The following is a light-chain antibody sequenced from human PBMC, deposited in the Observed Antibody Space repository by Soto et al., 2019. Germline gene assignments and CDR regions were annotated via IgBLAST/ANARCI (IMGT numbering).Light chain of an antibody. V-gene: IGLV2-23*01. CDR2: EGS. J-gene: IGLJ2*01. Sequence: QSALTQPASVSGSPGQSITISCTGTSSDVGSSSLVSWYQQHPGKAPRLMIYEGSKRPSGVSSRFSASKSANTASLTIAGLQAEDEAHYYCCSYAGGSTVVFGGGTELTVL. CDR3: CSYAGGSTVV. CDR1: SSDVGSSSL.